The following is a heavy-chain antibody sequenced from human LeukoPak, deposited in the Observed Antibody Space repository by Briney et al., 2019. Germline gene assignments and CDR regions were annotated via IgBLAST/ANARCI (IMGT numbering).Heavy chain of an antibody. V-gene: IGHV4-30-2*03. D-gene: IGHD6-19*01. J-gene: IGHJ3*02. Sequence: SETLSLTCAVSGGSISSGDYSWSWIRQPPGKGLEWIGSIYHSGSTYYNPSLKSRVTISVDTSKNQFSLKLSSVTAADTAVYYCARLGGGCYAFDIWGQGTMVTVSS. CDR3: ARLGGGCYAFDI. CDR2: IYHSGST. CDR1: GGSISSGDYS.